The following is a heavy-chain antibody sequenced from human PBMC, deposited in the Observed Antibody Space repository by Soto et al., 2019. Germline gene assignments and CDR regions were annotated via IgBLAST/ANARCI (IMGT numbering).Heavy chain of an antibody. CDR3: SHLVVTGLTYYFDY. V-gene: IGHV2-5*02. D-gene: IGHD2-21*02. CDR1: GFSLSTSAVG. Sequence: QITLKESGPPLVEPTQALTLTCTFSGFSLSTSAVGVGWIRQPPGKALEWLAFIYWDDAKRSSPSPKSSLTVTKDTSKNQVVLAMTNTDPVDTATYYCSHLVVTGLTYYFDYWGQGTLVTVSS. CDR2: IYWDDAK. J-gene: IGHJ4*02.